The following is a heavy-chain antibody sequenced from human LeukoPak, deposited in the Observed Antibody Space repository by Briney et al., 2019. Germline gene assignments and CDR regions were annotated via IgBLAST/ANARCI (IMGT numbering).Heavy chain of an antibody. Sequence: GGSLRLSCGASGFTFSSYAMSWVRQAPGKGLEWVSSISGGGGTTYYADSVKGRFTISRDTSKNTLYLQMNSLRAEDTAVYYCAKDRTTPFDYWGQGTLVTVSS. V-gene: IGHV3-23*01. CDR3: AKDRTTPFDY. CDR1: GFTFSSYA. J-gene: IGHJ4*02. CDR2: ISGGGGTT. D-gene: IGHD2/OR15-2a*01.